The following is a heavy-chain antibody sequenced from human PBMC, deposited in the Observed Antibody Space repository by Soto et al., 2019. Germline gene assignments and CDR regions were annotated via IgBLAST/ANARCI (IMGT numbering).Heavy chain of an antibody. Sequence: VHLVESGGGLVKPGGSLRLSCAASGFTFSSYSMNWVRQAPGKGLEWVSSISNSSSYIYYADSVKGRFTISRDNAKNSLYLQMNSMRAEDTAVYYCARGSRGGSDSQDYWGQGTLVTVSS. CDR3: ARGSRGGSDSQDY. D-gene: IGHD5-12*01. CDR1: GFTFSSYS. J-gene: IGHJ4*02. V-gene: IGHV3-21*01. CDR2: ISNSSSYI.